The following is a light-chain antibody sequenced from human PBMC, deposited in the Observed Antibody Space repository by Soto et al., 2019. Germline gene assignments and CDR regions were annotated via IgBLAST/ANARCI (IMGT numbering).Light chain of an antibody. J-gene: IGLJ3*02. V-gene: IGLV1-44*01. Sequence: QSVLTQPPSASGTPGQRVIISCSGSNSNIGTYTVNWYQQLPGTAPKLLIYTDYQRPSGVPDRFCGSKSGTSASLAISGLQSEDEADYYCASWDDSLSGGVFGGGTKLTVL. CDR1: NSNIGTYT. CDR3: ASWDDSLSGGV. CDR2: TDY.